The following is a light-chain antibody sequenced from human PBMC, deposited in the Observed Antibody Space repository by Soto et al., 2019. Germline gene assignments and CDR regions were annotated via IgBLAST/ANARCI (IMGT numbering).Light chain of an antibody. CDR1: QSVSSSY. CDR3: QQYGSSPLT. J-gene: IGKJ4*01. Sequence: EIVLTQSPGTLSLSPGERATLSCRASQSVSSSYLAWDKQKPGQAPRLLIYGASSRATGIPDRFSGSGSGTDFTLTISRLEPEDFAVYYCQQYGSSPLTFGGGTKVESK. V-gene: IGKV3-20*01. CDR2: GAS.